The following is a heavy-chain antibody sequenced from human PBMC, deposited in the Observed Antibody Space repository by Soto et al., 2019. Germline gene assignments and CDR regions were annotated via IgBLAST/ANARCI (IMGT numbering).Heavy chain of an antibody. CDR3: AKDPVPQLLPCWWFDP. Sequence: EVQLLESGGGLVQPGGSLRLSCAASGFAFGAYAMTWVRQAPGKGLEWVSVISGASDNTYHADSVKGRFTVSRDNSKKMLYLEMNSLRVEDTAIYYCAKDPVPQLLPCWWFDPWGQGTRVTVSS. V-gene: IGHV3-23*01. CDR2: ISGASDNT. D-gene: IGHD2-2*01. J-gene: IGHJ5*02. CDR1: GFAFGAYA.